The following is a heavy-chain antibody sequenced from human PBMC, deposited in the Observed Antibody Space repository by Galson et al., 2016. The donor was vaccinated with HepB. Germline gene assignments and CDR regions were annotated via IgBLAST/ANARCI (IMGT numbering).Heavy chain of an antibody. J-gene: IGHJ6*02. V-gene: IGHV4-59*12. Sequence: SETLSLTCTVSGGSISTYYWSWIRQPPGKGLEWIGYIYYSGSTNYNPSLKSRVTISVDKSKKQFCLKLTSVTAADTAMYFCARMGTTDYDMDVWGQGTTVTVSS. CDR3: ARMGTTDYDMDV. D-gene: IGHD4-11*01. CDR1: GGSISTYY. CDR2: IYYSGST.